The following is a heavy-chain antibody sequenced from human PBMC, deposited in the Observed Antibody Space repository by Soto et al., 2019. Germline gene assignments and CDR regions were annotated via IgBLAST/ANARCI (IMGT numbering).Heavy chain of an antibody. CDR3: ARGFSVALDI. Sequence: SSETLSLTCAVSGGSIGSGGYSWSWIRQPPGKGLEWIGYIYHTGSTYYNPSLKSRVTISVDRSKNQFSLNLSPVTAADTAVYYCARGFSVALDIWGQGTMVT. J-gene: IGHJ3*02. CDR2: IYHTGST. V-gene: IGHV4-30-2*01. D-gene: IGHD3-10*01. CDR1: GGSIGSGGYS.